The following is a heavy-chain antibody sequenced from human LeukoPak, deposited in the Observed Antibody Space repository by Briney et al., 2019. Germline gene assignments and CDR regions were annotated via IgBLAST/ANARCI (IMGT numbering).Heavy chain of an antibody. J-gene: IGHJ4*02. CDR1: GGTFSSYA. D-gene: IGHD6-13*01. CDR3: ARANPLAAAGTIMDY. V-gene: IGHV1-69*05. CDR2: IIPIFGTA. Sequence: VASVKVSCKASGGTFSSYAISWVRQAPGQGLEWMGGIIPIFGTANYAQKFQGRVTITTDESTSTAYMELSSLRSEDTAVYYCARANPLAAAGTIMDYWGQGTLVTVSS.